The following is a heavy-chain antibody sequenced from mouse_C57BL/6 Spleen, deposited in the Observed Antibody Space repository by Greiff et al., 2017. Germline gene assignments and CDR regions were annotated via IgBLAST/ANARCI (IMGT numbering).Heavy chain of an antibody. J-gene: IGHJ2*01. V-gene: IGHV1-62-2*01. Sequence: VQLQQSGAELVRPGSSVKLSCKASGYTFTKYTIHWVKQRPGQGLEWIGCFYPGSGCTKYNEKFKGKATLTADKSSSTAYMKLSSMTSEDSAVYYCARSSGDDEGFDYWGQGTTLTVSS. D-gene: IGHD2-2*01. CDR3: ARSSGDDEGFDY. CDR2: FYPGSGCT. CDR1: GYTFTKYT.